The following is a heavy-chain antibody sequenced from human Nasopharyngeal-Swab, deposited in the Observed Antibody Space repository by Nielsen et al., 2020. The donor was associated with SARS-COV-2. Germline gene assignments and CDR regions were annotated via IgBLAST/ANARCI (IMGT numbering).Heavy chain of an antibody. CDR3: ARAGRDGYKLKYPADY. Sequence: SETLSLTCTVSGGSITSSSHYWGWVRQPPGKGLEWIAAIYYSGSTYFNPSLKSRVTISVDTSKNQFSLKLSSVTAADTAVYYCARAGRDGYKLKYPADYWGQGTLVTVSS. J-gene: IGHJ4*02. CDR1: GGSITSSSHY. D-gene: IGHD5-24*01. V-gene: IGHV4-39*07. CDR2: IYYSGST.